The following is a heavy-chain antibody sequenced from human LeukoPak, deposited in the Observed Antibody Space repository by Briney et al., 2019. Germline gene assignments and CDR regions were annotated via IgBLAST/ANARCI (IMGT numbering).Heavy chain of an antibody. Sequence: ASETLSLTCAVYGGSCSGYYWSWIRQPPGKGLEWIGKINHSGRTNYNPSLKSRVTISVDTSKNQFSLKLSSVTAADTAVYYCARVGYCTNGVCYNLYYYYYGMDVWGQGTTVTVSS. CDR2: INHSGRT. CDR3: ARVGYCTNGVCYNLYYYYYGMDV. CDR1: GGSCSGYY. J-gene: IGHJ6*02. V-gene: IGHV4-34*01. D-gene: IGHD2-8*01.